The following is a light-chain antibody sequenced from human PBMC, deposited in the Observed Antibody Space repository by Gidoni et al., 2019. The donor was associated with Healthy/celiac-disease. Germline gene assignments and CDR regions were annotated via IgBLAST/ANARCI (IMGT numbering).Light chain of an antibody. CDR1: QSISSY. J-gene: IGKJ1*01. V-gene: IGKV1-39*01. Sequence: DIQMTQSPSSLSASVGDRVTITCRASQSISSYLNWYQQKPGKAPKLLIYAASSLQSGVPSRFSGSGSGTDCTLTISSLQPEDFATDYCQQSYSTSWTFGQGTKVEIK. CDR3: QQSYSTSWT. CDR2: AAS.